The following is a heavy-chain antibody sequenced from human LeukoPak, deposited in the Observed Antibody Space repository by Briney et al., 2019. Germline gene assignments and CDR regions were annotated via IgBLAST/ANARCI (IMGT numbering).Heavy chain of an antibody. CDR2: TNPEGGDK. V-gene: IGHV3-7*01. Sequence: PGGSLRLSCAASGFTFSINWMTWVRQAPGKGLEWLANTNPEGGDKYYVDSVKGRFTISRDNAKNSVFLHLNSLRAEDTAVYYCARGGDSSSEAAFWGQGTLVTVSS. CDR1: GFTFSINW. D-gene: IGHD6-25*01. CDR3: ARGGDSSSEAAF. J-gene: IGHJ1*01.